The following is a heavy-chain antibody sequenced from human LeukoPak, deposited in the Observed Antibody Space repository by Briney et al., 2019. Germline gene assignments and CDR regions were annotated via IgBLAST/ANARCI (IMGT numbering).Heavy chain of an antibody. CDR2: IIGSGSST. V-gene: IGHV3-23*01. CDR1: GFTFRSYA. CDR3: AKDRAQQLVLDF. J-gene: IGHJ4*02. Sequence: PGGSLRLSCAVSGFTFRSYAMHWVRQAPGKGLEWVSAIIGSGSSTYYADSVKGRFTISRDNSKNTLFLQMNSLRAEDTAVYYCAKDRAQQLVLDFWGQGTLVTVSS. D-gene: IGHD6-13*01.